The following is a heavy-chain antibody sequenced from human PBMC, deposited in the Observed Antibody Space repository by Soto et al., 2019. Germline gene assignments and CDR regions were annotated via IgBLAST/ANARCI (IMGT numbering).Heavy chain of an antibody. CDR1: GGSISSSSYY. CDR2: IYYSGST. V-gene: IGHV4-39*01. Sequence: QLQLQESGPGLVKPSETLSLTCTVSGGSISSSSYYWGWIRQPPGKGLEWIGSIYYSGSTYYNPSLKSRVTISVDTSKNQFSLKLSSVTAADTAVYYCARQDSSGETAGAFDIWGQGTLVTVSS. CDR3: ARQDSSGETAGAFDI. J-gene: IGHJ4*02. D-gene: IGHD6-19*01.